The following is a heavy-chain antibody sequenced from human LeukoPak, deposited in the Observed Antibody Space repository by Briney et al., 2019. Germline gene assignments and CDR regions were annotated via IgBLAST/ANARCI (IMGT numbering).Heavy chain of an antibody. CDR3: ARDQSLGGYLIDY. CDR2: IYYSGST. CDR1: GGSISSYY. V-gene: IGHV4-59*12. D-gene: IGHD3-22*01. Sequence: MTSETLSLTCTVSGGSISSYYWSWIRQPPGKGLEWIGYIYYSGSTNYNPSLKSRVTISVDTSKNQFSLKLSSVTAADTAVYYCARDQSLGGYLIDYWGQGTLVTVSS. J-gene: IGHJ4*02.